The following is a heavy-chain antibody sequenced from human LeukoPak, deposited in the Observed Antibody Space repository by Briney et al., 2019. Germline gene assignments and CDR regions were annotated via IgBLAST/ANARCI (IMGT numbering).Heavy chain of an antibody. Sequence: PGGSLRLSCAASGFTFSSYAMHWVRQAPGKGLEWVAVISYDGSNKYYADSVKGRFTISRDNSKNTLYLQMNSLRAEDTAVYYCARDRQQLGIFDYWGRGTLVTVSS. J-gene: IGHJ4*02. CDR1: GFTFSSYA. CDR2: ISYDGSNK. D-gene: IGHD6-13*01. V-gene: IGHV3-30*04. CDR3: ARDRQQLGIFDY.